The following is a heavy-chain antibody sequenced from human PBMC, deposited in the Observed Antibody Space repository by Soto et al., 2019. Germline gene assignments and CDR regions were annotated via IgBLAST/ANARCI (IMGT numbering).Heavy chain of an antibody. V-gene: IGHV1-69*01. CDR1: GGTFVSSA. CDR3: AKKNPHCDSTKAWLDP. D-gene: IGHD1-26*01. CDR2: IIPILGST. Sequence: QVQLLQSGAELREPGSSVRVSCTPSGGTFVSSAFAWVRQAPGGKIDWMGGIIPILGSTKYAEKFLGRLPIREDGSSRKADLELSSLTFDDTAVYFCAKKNPHCDSTKAWLDPWGQGTLVTVST. J-gene: IGHJ5*02.